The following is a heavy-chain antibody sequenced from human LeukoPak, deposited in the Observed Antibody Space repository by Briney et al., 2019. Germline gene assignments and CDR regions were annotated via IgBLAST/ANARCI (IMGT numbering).Heavy chain of an antibody. CDR3: ARVQDGYSIA. D-gene: IGHD5-18*01. CDR2: ISSSSNYI. V-gene: IGHV3-21*01. J-gene: IGHJ5*02. CDR1: GFTFSSYS. Sequence: PGGSLRLSCAASGFTFSSYSMNWVRQAPGKGLEWVSFISSSSNYIYYADSVKGRFTVSRDNAKISLYLQMNSLRAEDTAVYYCARVQDGYSIAWGQGTLVTVSS.